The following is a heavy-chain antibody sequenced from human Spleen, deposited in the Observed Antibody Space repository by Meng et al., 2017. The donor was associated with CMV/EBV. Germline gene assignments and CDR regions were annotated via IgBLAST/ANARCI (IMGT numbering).Heavy chain of an antibody. CDR1: GFTFSSYE. D-gene: IGHD3-3*01. CDR3: ARSGYPMAHDY. CDR2: ISSSGSTI. J-gene: IGHJ4*02. V-gene: IGHV3-48*03. Sequence: LSLTCAASGFTFSSYEMNWVRQAPGKGLEWVSYISSSGSTIYYADSVKGRFTISRDNAKNSLYLQMNSLRAEDTAVYYCARSGYPMAHDYWGQGTLVTVSS.